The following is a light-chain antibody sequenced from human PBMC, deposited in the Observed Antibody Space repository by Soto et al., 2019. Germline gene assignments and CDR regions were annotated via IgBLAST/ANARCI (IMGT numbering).Light chain of an antibody. CDR1: QTVSNTY. Sequence: EVVLTQSPDTLSLSPGERATLSCRARQTVSNTYSTWYQQKPGQPPRLLTYGASSRATGVPDRFSGSGSGTDFTLTISRLEPEDFAMYYCQHYGASRWTFGQGTKVEIK. J-gene: IGKJ1*01. CDR3: QHYGASRWT. V-gene: IGKV3-20*01. CDR2: GAS.